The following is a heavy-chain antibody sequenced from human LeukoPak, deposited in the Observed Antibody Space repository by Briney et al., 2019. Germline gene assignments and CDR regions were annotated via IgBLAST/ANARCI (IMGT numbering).Heavy chain of an antibody. V-gene: IGHV4-34*01. J-gene: IGHJ5*02. Sequence: SETLSLTCAVYGGSFSGYYWSWIRQPPGKGLEWIGEINHSGSTNYNPSLKSRVTISVDTSKNQFSLKLSSVTAADTAVYYCARGGYSYGTWWFDPWGLGTLVTVSS. CDR3: ARGGYSYGTWWFDP. CDR2: INHSGST. D-gene: IGHD5-18*01. CDR1: GGSFSGYY.